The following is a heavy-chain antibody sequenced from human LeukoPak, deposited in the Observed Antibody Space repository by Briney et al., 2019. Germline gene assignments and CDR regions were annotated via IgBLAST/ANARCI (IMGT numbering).Heavy chain of an antibody. D-gene: IGHD3-22*01. Sequence: PSETLSLTCAVSGGSISSGGYSWSWIRQPPGKGLEWIGYIYHSGSTYYNPSLKSRVTISVDGSKNQFSLKLSSVTAADTAVYYCARDYYDSSGYSFLDYWGQGTLVTVSS. CDR1: GGSISSGGYS. CDR2: IYHSGST. J-gene: IGHJ4*02. V-gene: IGHV4-30-2*01. CDR3: ARDYYDSSGYSFLDY.